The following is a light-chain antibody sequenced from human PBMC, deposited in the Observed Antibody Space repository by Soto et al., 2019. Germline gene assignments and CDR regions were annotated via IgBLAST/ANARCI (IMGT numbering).Light chain of an antibody. CDR1: QPVYTW. Sequence: NQMTQSPSTLSASRGDRVTITCRASQPVYTWLAWYQQQTGTAPTLLLYEASSLLRGVLSRFTGSGSGTEFSIVISRLQHDEFATYYCQQYSSYSPYTFGQGTKVDI. CDR3: QQYSSYSPYT. V-gene: IGKV1-5*03. CDR2: EAS. J-gene: IGKJ2*01.